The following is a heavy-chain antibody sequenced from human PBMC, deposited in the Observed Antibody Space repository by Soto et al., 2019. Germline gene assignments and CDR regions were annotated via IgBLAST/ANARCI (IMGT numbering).Heavy chain of an antibody. CDR2: INAGNGNT. CDR3: ARYSYGPKAFDI. Sequence: ASVKVSCKASGYTFTSYAMQWVRQAPGQRLEWMGWINAGNGNTKYSQKFQGRVAITRDTSASTAYMELSSLRSEDTAAYYCARYSYGPKAFDIWGQGTMVTVSS. V-gene: IGHV1-3*01. J-gene: IGHJ3*02. CDR1: GYTFTSYA. D-gene: IGHD5-18*01.